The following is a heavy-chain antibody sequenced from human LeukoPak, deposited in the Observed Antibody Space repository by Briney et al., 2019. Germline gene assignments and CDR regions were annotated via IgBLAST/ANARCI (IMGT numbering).Heavy chain of an antibody. CDR1: GLTFSRYW. Sequence: GGSLRLSCAVSGLTFSRYWTTWVRQAPGKGLEWVASINQYGSEKYYVDSVKGRFTISRDNAKNSVSLQMNSLRAEDTAVYYCARSLGDDWGQGTLVTVSS. V-gene: IGHV3-7*01. J-gene: IGHJ4*02. D-gene: IGHD3-16*01. CDR3: ARSLGDD. CDR2: INQYGSEK.